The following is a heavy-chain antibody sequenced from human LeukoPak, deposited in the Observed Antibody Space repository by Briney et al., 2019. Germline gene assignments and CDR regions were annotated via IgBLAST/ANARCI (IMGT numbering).Heavy chain of an antibody. CDR2: INPNSGGT. J-gene: IGHJ4*02. V-gene: IGHV1-2*02. Sequence: ASVKVSCKASGYTFTSYDINWVRQATGQGLEWMGWINPNSGGTNYAQKFQGRVTMTRDTSISTAYMELSRLRSDDTAVYYCARDSHYGELSDYWGQGTLVTVSS. CDR1: GYTFTSYD. D-gene: IGHD4-17*01. CDR3: ARDSHYGELSDY.